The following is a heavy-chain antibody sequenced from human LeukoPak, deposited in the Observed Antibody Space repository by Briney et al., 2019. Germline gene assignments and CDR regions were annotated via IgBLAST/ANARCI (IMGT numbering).Heavy chain of an antibody. CDR1: GYTFTAYY. J-gene: IGHJ1*01. CDR3: ARGYYGSGSYSEYFQY. V-gene: IGHV1-46*01. D-gene: IGHD3-10*01. Sequence: ASVKVSCKASGYTFTAYYIHWVRHAPGQGLEYMGVINPSSENTSYTQRFRGRVTMTRDTSTSTVYMELSSLRSEDTAVYYCARGYYGSGSYSEYFQYWGQGTLVTVSS. CDR2: INPSSENT.